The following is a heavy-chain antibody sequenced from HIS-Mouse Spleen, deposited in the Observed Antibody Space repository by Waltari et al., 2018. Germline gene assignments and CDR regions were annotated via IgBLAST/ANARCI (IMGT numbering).Heavy chain of an antibody. CDR2: IYYSVRT. V-gene: IGHV4-39*07. CDR3: AREIPYSSSWYDWYFDL. CDR1: GGSISSSSYY. J-gene: IGHJ2*01. Sequence: QLQLQESGPGLVKPSETLSLTCTVSGGSISSSSYYWGWIRQPPGKGLEWIGSIYYSVRTYYNPPLSSRVTRSVDTSKNQFSLKLSSVTAADTAVYYCAREIPYSSSWYDWYFDLWGRGTLVTVSS. D-gene: IGHD6-13*01.